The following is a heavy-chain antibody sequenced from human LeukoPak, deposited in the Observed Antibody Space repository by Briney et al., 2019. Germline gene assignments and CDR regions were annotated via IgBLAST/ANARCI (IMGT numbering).Heavy chain of an antibody. J-gene: IGHJ4*02. D-gene: IGHD6-19*01. CDR1: GGSISSYY. V-gene: IGHV4-59*01. Sequence: PSETLSLTCTVSGGSISSYYWSWIRQPPGKGLEWIGYVYYSGSTNYNPSLKSRVTISVDTSKNQFSLKLSSVTAADTAVYYCASTSGSGWYFDYWGQGTLVTVSS. CDR2: VYYSGST. CDR3: ASTSGSGWYFDY.